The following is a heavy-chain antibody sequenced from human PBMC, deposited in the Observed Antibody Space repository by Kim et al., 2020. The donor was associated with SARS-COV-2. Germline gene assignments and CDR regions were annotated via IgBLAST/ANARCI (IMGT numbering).Heavy chain of an antibody. CDR3: ARGTTMATFDAFDI. CDR1: GGTFSSYA. Sequence: SVKVSCKASGGTFSSYAISWVRQAPGQGLEWMGGIIPIFGTANYAQKFQGRVTITADESTSTAYMELSSLRSEDTAVYYCARGTTMATFDAFDIWGQGTMVTVSS. D-gene: IGHD4-17*01. J-gene: IGHJ3*02. CDR2: IIPIFGTA. V-gene: IGHV1-69*13.